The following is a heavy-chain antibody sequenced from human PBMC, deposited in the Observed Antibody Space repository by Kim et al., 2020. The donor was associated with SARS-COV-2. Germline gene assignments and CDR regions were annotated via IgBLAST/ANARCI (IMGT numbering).Heavy chain of an antibody. J-gene: IGHJ5*02. CDR3: ASLVINP. Sequence: DGSEKCYVDSVKGRFTISADNAKNSLYLQLNSLRAEATAVYDCASLVINPWGQGTLVTVSS. V-gene: IGHV3-7*01. CDR2: DGSEK. D-gene: IGHD2-21*01.